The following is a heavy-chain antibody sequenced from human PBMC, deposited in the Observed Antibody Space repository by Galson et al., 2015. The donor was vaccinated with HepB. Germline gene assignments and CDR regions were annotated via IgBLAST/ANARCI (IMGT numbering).Heavy chain of an antibody. D-gene: IGHD3-10*01. V-gene: IGHV3-23*01. J-gene: IGHJ4*02. CDR1: GFTFSSYA. CDR3: AKATVRGLPSDYFDY. CDR2: ISGSGGST. Sequence: SLRLSCAASGFTFSSYAMSWVRQAPGKGLEWVSAISGSGGSTYYADSEKGRFTITRDNSKNTLYLQMNSLRAEDTAVYYCAKATVRGLPSDYFDYWGQGTLVTVSS.